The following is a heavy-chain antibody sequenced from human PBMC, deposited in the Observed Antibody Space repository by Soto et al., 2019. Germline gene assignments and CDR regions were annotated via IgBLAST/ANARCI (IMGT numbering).Heavy chain of an antibody. CDR3: ARDGYYYDSSGADAFGI. J-gene: IGHJ3*02. V-gene: IGHV3-48*03. Sequence: GGSLRLSCAASGFTFSSYEMNWVRQAPGKGLEWVSYISSSGSTIYYADSVKGRFTISRDNAKNSLYLQMNSLRAEDTAVYYCARDGYYYDSSGADAFGIWGQGTMVTVSS. CDR1: GFTFSSYE. D-gene: IGHD3-22*01. CDR2: ISSSGSTI.